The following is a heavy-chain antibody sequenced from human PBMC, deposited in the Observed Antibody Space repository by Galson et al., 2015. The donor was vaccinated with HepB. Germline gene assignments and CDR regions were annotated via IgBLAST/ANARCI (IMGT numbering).Heavy chain of an antibody. Sequence: QSGAEVKKPGDSLKISCKGSGYIFYNYWIGWVRQMPGKGLEWMGIIYPGDSDTRYSPSFQGHVTISADKSTSPAYLRWNSLKASDTAMYYCASQLSAGWNYFFDYWGQGTLVTVSS. V-gene: IGHV5-51*06. J-gene: IGHJ4*02. D-gene: IGHD1-7*01. CDR2: IYPGDSDT. CDR3: ASQLSAGWNYFFDY. CDR1: GYIFYNYW.